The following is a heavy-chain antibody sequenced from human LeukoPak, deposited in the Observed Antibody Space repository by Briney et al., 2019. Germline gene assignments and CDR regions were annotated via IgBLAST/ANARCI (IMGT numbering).Heavy chain of an antibody. J-gene: IGHJ4*01. D-gene: IGHD1-20*01. CDR2: ISYDGTNK. CDR1: GFTFSSYT. CDR3: LRDPNWSPDQ. Sequence: GGSLRLSCAASGFTFSSYTIHWVRQAPGKGLEWVALISYDGTNKYYADSVKGRFTISRDNSKNTLYLQINSLRAEDTAAYYCLRDPNWSPDQWGHGTLVTVSS. V-gene: IGHV3-30-3*01.